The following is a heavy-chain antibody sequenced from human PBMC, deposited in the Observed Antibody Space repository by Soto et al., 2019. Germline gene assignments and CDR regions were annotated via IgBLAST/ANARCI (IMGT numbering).Heavy chain of an antibody. CDR1: GFTFSTYW. J-gene: IGHJ4*02. CDR3: ARGGYCSSTSCSLFDY. CDR2: IRQDGSQK. D-gene: IGHD2-2*03. V-gene: IGHV3-7*01. Sequence: RRLSCAASGFTFSTYWMSWVRQAPGKGLEWVANIRQDGSQKYYVDSVKGRFTISRDNAKNSLYLQMNSLRADDTAVYYCARGGYCSSTSCSLFDYWGQGTLVTVSS.